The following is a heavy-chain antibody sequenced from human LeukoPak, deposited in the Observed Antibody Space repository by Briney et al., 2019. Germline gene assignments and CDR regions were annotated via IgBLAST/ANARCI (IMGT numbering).Heavy chain of an antibody. CDR2: IYYSGST. Sequence: SETLSLTCTVSGGSISSYYWSWIRQPPGKGLEGIGYIYYSGSTNYNPSLKSRVTISVDTSKNQFSLKLSSVTAADTAVYYCARARLHGGWFDPWGQGTLVTVSS. D-gene: IGHD4-11*01. J-gene: IGHJ5*02. CDR3: ARARLHGGWFDP. V-gene: IGHV4-59*01. CDR1: GGSISSYY.